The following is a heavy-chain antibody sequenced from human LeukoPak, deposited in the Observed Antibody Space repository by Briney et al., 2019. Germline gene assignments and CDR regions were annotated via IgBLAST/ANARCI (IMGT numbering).Heavy chain of an antibody. CDR2: IKSKTDAGTT. D-gene: IGHD4-17*01. V-gene: IGHV3-15*01. J-gene: IGHJ4*02. CDR3: TTPPLHDYGDLY. CDR1: GFTFSNAW. Sequence: PGGSLRVSCAASGFTFSNAWMSWVRQAPGKGLEWVGRIKSKTDAGTTDYAVHVKGRFTISRDDSKNTLYLQMNSLKTEDTAVYYCTTPPLHDYGDLYWGQGTLVTVSS.